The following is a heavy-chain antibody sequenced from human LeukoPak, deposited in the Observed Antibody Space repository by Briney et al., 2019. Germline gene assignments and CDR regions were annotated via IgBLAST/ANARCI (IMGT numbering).Heavy chain of an antibody. Sequence: GGSLRLSCAASGFTFSSYSMNWVRQAPGKGLEWVSSISSSSSYIYYADSVKGRFTISRDNAKNSLYLQMNSLRAEDTAVYYCARDLSSGWYDYWGQGTLVTVSS. V-gene: IGHV3-21*01. CDR1: GFTFSSYS. CDR3: ARDLSSGWYDY. CDR2: ISSSSSYI. D-gene: IGHD6-19*01. J-gene: IGHJ4*02.